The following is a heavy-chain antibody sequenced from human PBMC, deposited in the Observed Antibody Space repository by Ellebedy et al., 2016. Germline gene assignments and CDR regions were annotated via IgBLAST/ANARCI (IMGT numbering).Heavy chain of an antibody. V-gene: IGHV1-3*01. CDR2: INAGNGNT. CDR3: ARAYYDFWSGYRLRGGMDV. J-gene: IGHJ6*02. Sequence: ASVKVSCKASGYTFTSFAMHWVRQAPGQRLEWMGWINAGNGNTKYSQKFQGRVTITRDTSASTAYMELSSLRSEDTAVYYCARAYYDFWSGYRLRGGMDVWGQGTTVTVSS. CDR1: GYTFTSFA. D-gene: IGHD3-3*01.